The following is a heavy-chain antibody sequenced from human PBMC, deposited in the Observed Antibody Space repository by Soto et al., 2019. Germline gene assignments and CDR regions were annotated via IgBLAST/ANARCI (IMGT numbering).Heavy chain of an antibody. V-gene: IGHV3-48*01. CDR3: ARAEGYYDSSDQGYYYYGMDV. CDR1: GGSISSSS. J-gene: IGHJ6*02. D-gene: IGHD3-22*01. CDR2: ISSSSSTI. Sequence: ETLSLTCTVSGGSISSSSFHWGWIRQAPGKGLEWVSYISSSSSTIYYADSVKGRFTISRDNAKNSLFLQMNNLRAADTAVYYCARAEGYYDSSDQGYYYYGMDVWGQGTTVTVSS.